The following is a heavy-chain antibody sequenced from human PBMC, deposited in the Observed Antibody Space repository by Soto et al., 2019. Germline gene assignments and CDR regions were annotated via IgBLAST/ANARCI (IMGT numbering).Heavy chain of an antibody. CDR1: GFTFSSYW. D-gene: IGHD6-13*01. Sequence: SLRLSCAASGFTFSSYWMHWVRQAPGKGLVWVSRINSDGSSTSYADSVKGRFTISRDNAKNTLYLQMNSLRAEDTAVYYCTREYSSSRYFDYWGQGTLVTVSS. CDR3: TREYSSSRYFDY. V-gene: IGHV3-74*01. J-gene: IGHJ4*02. CDR2: INSDGSST.